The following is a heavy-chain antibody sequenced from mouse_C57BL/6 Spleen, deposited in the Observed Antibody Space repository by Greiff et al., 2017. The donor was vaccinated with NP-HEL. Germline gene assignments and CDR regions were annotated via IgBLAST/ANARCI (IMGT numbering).Heavy chain of an antibody. J-gene: IGHJ2*01. Sequence: DVMLVESGGGLVKPGGSLKLSCAASGFTFSSYAMSWVRQTPEKRLEWVATISDGGSYTYYPDNVKGRFTISRDNAKNNLYLQMSHLKSEDTAMYYCAKDMDSRGNCFDYWGQGTTLTVSS. CDR3: AKDMDSRGNCFDY. CDR1: GFTFSSYA. D-gene: IGHD1-1*02. V-gene: IGHV5-4*01. CDR2: ISDGGSYT.